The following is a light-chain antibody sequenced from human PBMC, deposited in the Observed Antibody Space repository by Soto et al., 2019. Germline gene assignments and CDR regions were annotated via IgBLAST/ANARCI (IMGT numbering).Light chain of an antibody. Sequence: IQLTQSPSSLSASVGDRVTITCRASQGISSYLAWYQQKPGKAPKLLIYAASTLQSGVPSRFSGSGSGTEFTLTISSLQPEDFATYYCQQLNSYPPLFTFGPGTKVDIK. V-gene: IGKV1-9*01. CDR1: QGISSY. CDR3: QQLNSYPPLFT. CDR2: AAS. J-gene: IGKJ3*01.